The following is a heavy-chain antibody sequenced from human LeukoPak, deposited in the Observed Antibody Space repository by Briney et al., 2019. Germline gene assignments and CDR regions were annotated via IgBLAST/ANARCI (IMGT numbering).Heavy chain of an antibody. D-gene: IGHD4-17*01. CDR2: MNPNSGNT. J-gene: IGHJ3*02. Sequence: GASVKVSCKASGYTFTSYDINWVRQATGQGLERMGWMNPNSGNTGYAQKFQGRVTMTRNTSIGTAYMELSSLRSEDTAVYYCARGLATVTTRAFDIWGQGTMVTVSS. CDR1: GYTFTSYD. CDR3: ARGLATVTTRAFDI. V-gene: IGHV1-8*01.